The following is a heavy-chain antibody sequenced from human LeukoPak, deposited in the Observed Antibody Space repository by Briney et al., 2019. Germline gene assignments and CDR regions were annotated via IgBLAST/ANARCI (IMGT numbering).Heavy chain of an antibody. D-gene: IGHD3-10*01. CDR1: GYTFTDYY. Sequence: ASVKVSCMSSGYTFTDYYLHWVRQAPGQGLEWMGWISPSSGGTNYPQTFQGRVTMTRDTSINTAYMELSRLRSDDTAVYYCVREYYRYDYWGQGTLVTVSS. CDR2: ISPSSGGT. J-gene: IGHJ4*02. CDR3: VREYYRYDY. V-gene: IGHV1-2*02.